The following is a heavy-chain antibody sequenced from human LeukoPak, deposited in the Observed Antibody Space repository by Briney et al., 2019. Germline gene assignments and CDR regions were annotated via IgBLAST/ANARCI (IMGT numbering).Heavy chain of an antibody. D-gene: IGHD1-26*01. CDR2: IAYDGSNK. V-gene: IGHV3-30*18. CDR3: AKDEGYYGSYYVDY. Sequence: PGGSLRLSCAASGFTLSSYGMHWVRQAPGKGLEWVAVIAYDGSNKYYADSGKGRFTISRDNSKNTLYLQMNSLRAEDTAVYYCAKDEGYYGSYYVDYWGQGTLVTVSS. CDR1: GFTLSSYG. J-gene: IGHJ4*02.